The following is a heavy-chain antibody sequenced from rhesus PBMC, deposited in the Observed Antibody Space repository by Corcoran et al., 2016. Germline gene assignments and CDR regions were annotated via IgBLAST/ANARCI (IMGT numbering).Heavy chain of an antibody. CDR1: GDSISSNF. Sequence: QVQLQESGPGLVKPSETLSLTCAVSGDSISSNFWSWIRQPPGKGLEWIGRISGSGASTDYNPSLKMRLTISTDRSRNQFSLRLTSVTGADTAVYYCTRDGDYNGPRGDYWGQGVLVTVSS. CDR3: TRDGDYNGPRGDY. CDR2: ISGSGAST. D-gene: IGHD1-44*01. J-gene: IGHJ4*01. V-gene: IGHV4-173*01.